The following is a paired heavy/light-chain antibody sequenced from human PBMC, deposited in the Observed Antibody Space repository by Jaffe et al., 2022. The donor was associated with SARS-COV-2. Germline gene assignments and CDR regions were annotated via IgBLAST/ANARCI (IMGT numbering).Light chain of an antibody. CDR1: NIGSKS. J-gene: IGLJ2*01. Sequence: SYELTQPLSVSVALGQTARITCGGNNIGSKSVHWYQQKPGQAPVLVIYRDSNRPSGIPERFSGSNSGNTATLTISRAQAGDEADYYCQVWDSSTGVFGGGTKLTVL. CDR3: QVWDSSTGV. V-gene: IGLV3-9*01. CDR2: RDS.
Heavy chain of an antibody. CDR3: ARHDHYDFWSGLHGNNWFDP. CDR2: IYYSGST. V-gene: IGHV4-59*08. D-gene: IGHD3-3*01. CDR1: GGSISSYY. Sequence: QVQLQESGPGLVKPSETLSLTCTVSGGSISSYYWSWIRQPPGKGLEWIGYIYYSGSTNYNPSLKSRVTISVDTSKNQFSLKLSSVTAADTAVYYCARHDHYDFWSGLHGNNWFDPWGQGTLVTVSS. J-gene: IGHJ5*02.